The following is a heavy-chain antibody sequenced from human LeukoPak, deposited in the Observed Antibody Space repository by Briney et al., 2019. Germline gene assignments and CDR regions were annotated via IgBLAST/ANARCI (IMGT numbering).Heavy chain of an antibody. CDR2: IKSKTDGGTT. D-gene: IGHD3-3*01. CDR1: GFTFSNAW. CDR3: TTDGRRYYDFWSGYSYYFDY. Sequence: GGSLRLSCAASGFTFSNAWMSWVRQAPGKGLEWVGRIKSKTDGGTTDYAAPGKGRFTISRDDSKNTLYLQMNSLKTEDTAVYYCTTDGRRYYDFWSGYSYYFDYWGQGTLVTVSS. J-gene: IGHJ4*02. V-gene: IGHV3-15*01.